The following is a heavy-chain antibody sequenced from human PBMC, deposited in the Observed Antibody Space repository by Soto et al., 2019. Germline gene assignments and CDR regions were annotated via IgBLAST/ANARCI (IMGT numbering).Heavy chain of an antibody. D-gene: IGHD3-10*01. Sequence: EVQMLESGGDLIQPGGSLRLSCAASECPSRTYDMSWVRQAPGKGLEWVSGISHGDHATHYADSVRGRFTISKDESKNTLYLQMNSLRADDTAVYYCAKVTWSGERCWGRGTLVTVSS. CDR1: ECPSRTYD. CDR2: ISHGDHAT. J-gene: IGHJ4*02. V-gene: IGHV3-23*01. CDR3: AKVTWSGERC.